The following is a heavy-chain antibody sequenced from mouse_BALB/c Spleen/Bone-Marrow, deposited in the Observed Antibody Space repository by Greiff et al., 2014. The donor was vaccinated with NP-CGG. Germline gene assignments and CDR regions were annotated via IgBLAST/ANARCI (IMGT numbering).Heavy chain of an antibody. CDR3: TRRDYYGNSYWYFDV. D-gene: IGHD1-1*01. V-gene: IGHV1-59*01. CDR1: GYTFTSYW. CDR2: IYPSDSYT. J-gene: IGHJ1*01. Sequence: VQLQQSGADLVRPGASVKLSCKASGYTFTSYWINWVKQRPGQGLEWIGNIYPSDSYTNYNQKFRDKATLTVDTSSSTAYMQLSSPTSEDSAVYYCTRRDYYGNSYWYFDVWGAGTTVTVSS.